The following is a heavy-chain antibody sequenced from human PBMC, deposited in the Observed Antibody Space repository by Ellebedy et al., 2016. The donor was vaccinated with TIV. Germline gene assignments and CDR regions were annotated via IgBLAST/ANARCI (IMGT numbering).Heavy chain of an antibody. D-gene: IGHD6-19*01. V-gene: IGHV3-23*01. Sequence: GESLKISCATSGFTFDNFAMRWFRQAPGKGLEWVSAITGSGDRTFYADSVKGRFTISRDNSKNTLFLQMISLRAEDTAVYFCAKGRGGGSDSSTPRYYFDSWGLGTLVTVSS. CDR1: GFTFDNFA. CDR3: AKGRGGGSDSSTPRYYFDS. J-gene: IGHJ4*02. CDR2: ITGSGDRT.